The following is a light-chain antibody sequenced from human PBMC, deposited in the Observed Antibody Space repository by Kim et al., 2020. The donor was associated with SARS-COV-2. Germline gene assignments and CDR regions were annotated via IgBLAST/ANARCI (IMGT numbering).Light chain of an antibody. CDR1: QTVRSN. V-gene: IGKV3-15*01. CDR2: GAS. J-gene: IGKJ2*01. Sequence: VPPGERATPSCRASQTVRSNLAWYQQKPGQAPRLLIYGASTRATGIPARFSGSGSGTEFTLTISSLQSEDSAIYYCQQYDDWRPYTFGQGTKLEI. CDR3: QQYDDWRPYT.